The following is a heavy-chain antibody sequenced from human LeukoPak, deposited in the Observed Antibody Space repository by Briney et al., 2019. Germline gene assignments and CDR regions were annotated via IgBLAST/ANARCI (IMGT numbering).Heavy chain of an antibody. D-gene: IGHD6-19*01. V-gene: IGHV3-33*01. J-gene: IGHJ4*02. Sequence: GGSLRLSCAASGFTYSSYGMHWVRQDPGKGLEWVAVIWYDGSNKYYADSVNGRFTISRDNSKNTLYLQMNSLRAEDTAVYYCARVGIEIAVAGDYDYWGQGTLVTVSS. CDR3: ARVGIEIAVAGDYDY. CDR1: GFTYSSYG. CDR2: IWYDGSNK.